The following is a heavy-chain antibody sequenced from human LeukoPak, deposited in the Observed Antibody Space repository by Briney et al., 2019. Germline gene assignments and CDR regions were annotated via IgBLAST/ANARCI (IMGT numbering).Heavy chain of an antibody. CDR1: GYSFTTYW. CDR3: ARHPKSGYRGSESDY. V-gene: IGHV5-51*01. CDR2: IYPADSAA. J-gene: IGHJ4*02. Sequence: GESLKISCKASGYSFTTYWIGWVRQMPGKGLEWMGIIYPADSAAKYSPSFQGQVTISVDKSISTAYLQWSRLKASDTAMYYCARHPKSGYRGSESDYWAQGTLVTVSS. D-gene: IGHD5-12*01.